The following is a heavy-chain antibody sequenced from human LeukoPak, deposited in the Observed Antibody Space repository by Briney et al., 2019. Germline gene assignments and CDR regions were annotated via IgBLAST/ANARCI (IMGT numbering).Heavy chain of an antibody. V-gene: IGHV4-59*01. Sequence: SETLSLTCTVSGGSISSYYWSWIRQPPGKGLEWIGYIYYSGSTNYNPSLKSRVTISVDTSKNQFSLKLSSVTAADTAVYYCARMITGSSDYWGQGTLVTVSS. CDR2: IYYSGST. CDR1: GGSISSYY. J-gene: IGHJ4*02. CDR3: ARMITGSSDY. D-gene: IGHD1-20*01.